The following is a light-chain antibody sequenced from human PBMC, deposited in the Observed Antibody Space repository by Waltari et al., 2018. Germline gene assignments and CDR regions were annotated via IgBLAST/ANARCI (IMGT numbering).Light chain of an antibody. Sequence: IVLTQSPGTLSLSPGDRDTLSCRASQTVRTTYLAWYQQKPGQAPTLLIYGASSRATGIPDRFSGSGSGTDFSLTISSLEPEDFAVYYCQQYDISPLTFGGGTKVEIK. CDR3: QQYDISPLT. CDR2: GAS. J-gene: IGKJ4*01. CDR1: QTVRTTY. V-gene: IGKV3-20*01.